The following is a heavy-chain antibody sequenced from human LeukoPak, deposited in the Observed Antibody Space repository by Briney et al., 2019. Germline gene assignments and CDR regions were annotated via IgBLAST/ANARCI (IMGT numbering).Heavy chain of an antibody. V-gene: IGHV1-69*06. D-gene: IGHD3-22*01. Sequence: ASVKVSCKASGGTFSSYAISWVRQAPGQGLEWMGGIIPIFGTANYAQKFQGRVTMTEDTSTDTAYMELSSLRSEDTAVYYCATVAVTMIVVGGDAFDIWGQGTMVTVSS. CDR2: IIPIFGTA. CDR1: GGTFSSYA. J-gene: IGHJ3*02. CDR3: ATVAVTMIVVGGDAFDI.